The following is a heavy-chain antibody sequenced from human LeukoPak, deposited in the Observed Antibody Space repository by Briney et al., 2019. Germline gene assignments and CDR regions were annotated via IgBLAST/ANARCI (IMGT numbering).Heavy chain of an antibody. CDR3: LGGWYSQPLQH. V-gene: IGHV1-18*01. CDR1: GYTFTSYG. J-gene: IGHJ1*01. CDR2: ISAYNGNT. D-gene: IGHD6-19*01. Sequence: ASVKVSCKASGYTFTSYGISWVRQAPGQGLEWMGWISAYNGNTNYAQKFQGRVTITADKSTSTAYMELSSLRSEDTAVYYCLGGWYSQPLQHWGQGTLVTVSS.